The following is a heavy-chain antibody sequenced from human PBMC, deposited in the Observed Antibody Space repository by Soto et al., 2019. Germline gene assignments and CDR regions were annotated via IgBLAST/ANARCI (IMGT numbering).Heavy chain of an antibody. Sequence: ASVKVSCKASGYTFTSYYMHWVRQAPGQGLEWMGIINPSGGSTSYAQKFQGRVTMTRDTSTSTVYMELSSLRSEDTAVYYCARLHPATGGYYYYYYYMDVWGKGTTVTVS. CDR1: GYTFTSYY. D-gene: IGHD1-1*01. CDR2: INPSGGST. V-gene: IGHV1-46*01. CDR3: ARLHPATGGYYYYYYYMDV. J-gene: IGHJ6*03.